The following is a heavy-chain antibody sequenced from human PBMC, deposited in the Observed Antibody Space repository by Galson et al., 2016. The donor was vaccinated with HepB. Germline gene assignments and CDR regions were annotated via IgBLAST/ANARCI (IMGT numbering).Heavy chain of an antibody. CDR2: IYQSGST. CDR1: GGSISSGGYS. D-gene: IGHD4-11*01. V-gene: IGHV4-30-2*01. Sequence: TLSLTCVVSGGSISSGGYSWTWIRQPPGKDLEWIGYIYQSGSTFYSPSLKSRVTMSVDTSKNQFSLNLNSVTAADTAIYYCARTVASVHGDAFDIWGQGTMVTVSS. J-gene: IGHJ3*02. CDR3: ARTVASVHGDAFDI.